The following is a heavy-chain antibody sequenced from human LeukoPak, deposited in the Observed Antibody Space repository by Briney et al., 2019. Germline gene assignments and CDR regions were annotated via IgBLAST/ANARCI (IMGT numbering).Heavy chain of an antibody. Sequence: SVKLSCTASGGTFSSYAISWVRQAPGQGLEWMGGIIPIFGTANYAQKFQGRVTITTDESTSTAYMELSSLRSEDPAVYYCARWARGYSYGFFDYWGQGTLVTVSS. CDR3: ARWARGYSYGFFDY. CDR2: IIPIFGTA. D-gene: IGHD5-18*01. V-gene: IGHV1-69*05. CDR1: GGTFSSYA. J-gene: IGHJ4*02.